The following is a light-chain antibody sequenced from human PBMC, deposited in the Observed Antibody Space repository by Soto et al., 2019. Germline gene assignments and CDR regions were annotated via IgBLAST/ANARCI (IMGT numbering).Light chain of an antibody. Sequence: EIVMTQSPATLSVSPGERATLSCRASQSISYNLAWYQQKPGQAPRPLIYGASTRATGIPARFSGSGSGTEFTLTISSLQSEDFAVYYCQQYNNWPPYSFGQGTKLEIK. J-gene: IGKJ2*03. V-gene: IGKV3-15*01. CDR1: QSISYN. CDR2: GAS. CDR3: QQYNNWPPYS.